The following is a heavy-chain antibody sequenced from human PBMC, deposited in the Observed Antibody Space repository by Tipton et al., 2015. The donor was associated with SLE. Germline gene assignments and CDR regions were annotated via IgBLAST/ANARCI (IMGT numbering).Heavy chain of an antibody. V-gene: IGHV1-18*01. Sequence: QLVQSGPEVKKPGASVKVSCKASGYTFNIYGVSWVRQAPGQGLEWMGWINVYHGNTYYAQNFQDRVTMTTDTSTSTAYMELGSLRSDDSAVYYCARVDIAADYYCIGMDVWGQGTTVTVSS. CDR3: ARVDIAADYYCIGMDV. CDR2: INVYHGNT. CDR1: GYTFNIYG. D-gene: IGHD6-13*01. J-gene: IGHJ6*02.